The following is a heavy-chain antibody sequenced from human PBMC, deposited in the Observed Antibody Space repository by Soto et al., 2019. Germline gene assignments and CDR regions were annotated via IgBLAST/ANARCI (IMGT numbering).Heavy chain of an antibody. Sequence: QVQLVQSGAEAKKPGSSVKVSCKTSGGTFSSYAISWVRQAPGQGLEWMGGIVPLFRTTNYAQKFQGRVTITADTSTYTVDMELSGLRSGDTAVYYFARGGYSSTWSNLLDRSGLDVWGQGTTVTVSS. CDR1: GGTFSSYA. CDR3: ARGGYSSTWSNLLDRSGLDV. D-gene: IGHD6-13*01. CDR2: IVPLFRTT. V-gene: IGHV1-69*06. J-gene: IGHJ6*02.